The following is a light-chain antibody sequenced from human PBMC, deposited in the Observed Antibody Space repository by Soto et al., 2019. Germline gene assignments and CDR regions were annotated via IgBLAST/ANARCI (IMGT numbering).Light chain of an antibody. CDR1: QSITNY. CDR2: AAD. V-gene: IGKV1-39*01. CDR3: QQSYSTPLIT. Sequence: IRMKQSLLAVSSYVGDTARITCRASQSITNYLTWFQQKPGKAASLLIFAADNLQDGVPSRFSGGGSGRDFSLTISSLQPEDFATYYCQQSYSTPLITFGQGTRLEIK. J-gene: IGKJ5*01.